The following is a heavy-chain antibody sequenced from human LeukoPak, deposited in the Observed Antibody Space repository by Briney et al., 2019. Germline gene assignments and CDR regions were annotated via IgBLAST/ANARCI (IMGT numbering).Heavy chain of an antibody. CDR3: ARGGFIVGANQYFQW. J-gene: IGHJ4*02. D-gene: IGHD3-16*02. Sequence: GGSLRLSCVASGFTFDRHWMHWVRQAPGKGLVWVSRIDTDGSDRGYAESVKGRFTISRDNTKNTLYLQMDSLRVGDTAVYYCARGGFIVGANQYFQWWGQGTRVIVSS. V-gene: IGHV3-74*01. CDR1: GFTFDRHW. CDR2: IDTDGSDR.